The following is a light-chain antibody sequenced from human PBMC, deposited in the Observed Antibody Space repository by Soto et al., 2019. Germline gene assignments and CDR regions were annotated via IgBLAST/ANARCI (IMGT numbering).Light chain of an antibody. CDR3: KSRTTRNTLV. V-gene: IGLV2-14*01. CDR1: SSDVGGYNY. Sequence: QSVLTQPASVSGSPGQSITISCTGTSSDVGGYNYVSWYQQHPGKAPKLIIYEVTHRPSGVSSRFYGSRSGNTASLTISGLQAEDGADYYCKSRTTRNTLVFGGGTKVTV. J-gene: IGLJ3*02. CDR2: EVT.